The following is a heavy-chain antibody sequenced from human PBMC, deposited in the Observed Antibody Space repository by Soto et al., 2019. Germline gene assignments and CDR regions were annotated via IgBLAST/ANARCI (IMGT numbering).Heavy chain of an antibody. J-gene: IGHJ4*02. CDR2: ISYDGSNK. Sequence: GGSLRLSCAASGFTFSSYAMHWVRQAPGKGLEWVAVISYDGSNKYYADSVKGRFTISRDNSKNTLYLQMNSLRAEDTAVYYCAREPGFYYDSSGYYPYFDYWGQGTLVTVSS. V-gene: IGHV3-30-3*01. CDR1: GFTFSSYA. CDR3: AREPGFYYDSSGYYPYFDY. D-gene: IGHD3-22*01.